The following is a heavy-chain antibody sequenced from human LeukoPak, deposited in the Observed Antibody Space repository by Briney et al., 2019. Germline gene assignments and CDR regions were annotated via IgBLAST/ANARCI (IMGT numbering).Heavy chain of an antibody. CDR3: ARDVSSNWYSFNL. V-gene: IGHV3-20*04. D-gene: IGHD6-13*01. Sequence: GGSLRLSCEDSGFTFDDYGMSWVRQAPGKGLEWVCGINWDGGNTHCAESVRGRFTISRDNAKNSLFLQMSSLRAEDTASYYCARDVSSNWYSFNLWGQGTLVTVSS. CDR1: GFTFDDYG. J-gene: IGHJ4*02. CDR2: INWDGGNT.